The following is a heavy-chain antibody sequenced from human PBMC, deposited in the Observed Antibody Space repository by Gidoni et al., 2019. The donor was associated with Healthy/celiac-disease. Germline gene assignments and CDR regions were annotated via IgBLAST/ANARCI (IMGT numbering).Heavy chain of an antibody. J-gene: IGHJ2*01. Sequence: HVHLQESFPGLVKPSETLSLTCTVSCGSISSYYWIWIRQPAGKGLEWIGSIYTSGSTNYNTYLKSRVTMLVDTYKNKFSLKLSSVTAEDTAVYYCARSLSVLRFLEGYHWYFDLWGRGTLVTVSS. CDR1: CGSISSYY. CDR3: ARSLSVLRFLEGYHWYFDL. V-gene: IGHV4-4*07. D-gene: IGHD3-3*01. CDR2: IYTSGST.